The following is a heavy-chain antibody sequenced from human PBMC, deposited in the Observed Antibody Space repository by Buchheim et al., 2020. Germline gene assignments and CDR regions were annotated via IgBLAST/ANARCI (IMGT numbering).Heavy chain of an antibody. V-gene: IGHV2-70*04. J-gene: IGHJ4*02. Sequence: QVTLKESGPALVKPTQTLTLTCTFSGFSLSTSGMRVGWIRQPPGKALEWLARIDWDDDKFYSTSLKTRLTISKDTSKNQVVLTMTNMDPVDTATYYCARVTCGGDCYSTSIFDYWGQGTL. D-gene: IGHD2-21*02. CDR1: GFSLSTSGMR. CDR3: ARVTCGGDCYSTSIFDY. CDR2: IDWDDDK.